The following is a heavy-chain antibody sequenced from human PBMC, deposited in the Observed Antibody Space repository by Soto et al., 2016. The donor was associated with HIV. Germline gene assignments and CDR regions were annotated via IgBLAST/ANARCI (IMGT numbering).Heavy chain of an antibody. J-gene: IGHJ4*02. CDR3: ARDAPNGYCGGGCYRDY. V-gene: IGHV3-11*04. CDR1: GFTFSDYY. D-gene: IGHD2-21*01. Sequence: QVQLVESGGGLVKPGGSLRLSCGASGFTFSDYYMSWIRQAPGKGLEYISHISTSGSTIYYADSVKGRFTISRDNAKSSMYLQMNNLRAEDTAVYYCARDAPNGYCGGGCYRDYWGQGTLVTVSS. CDR2: ISTSGSTI.